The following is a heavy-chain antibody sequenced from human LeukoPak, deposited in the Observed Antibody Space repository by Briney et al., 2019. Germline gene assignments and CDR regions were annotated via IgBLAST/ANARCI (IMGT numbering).Heavy chain of an antibody. V-gene: IGHV1-18*01. D-gene: IGHD3-10*01. CDR2: ISAYNGNT. CDR3: VRVCYGSGSQFLRY. CDR1: GYTFTSYG. Sequence: GASVKVSCKASGYTFTSYGISWVRQAPGQGLEWMGWISAYNGNTNYAQKLQGRVTMTTDTSTSTAYMELRSLRSDDTAVYYCVRVCYGSGSQFLRYWGQGTLVTVSS. J-gene: IGHJ4*02.